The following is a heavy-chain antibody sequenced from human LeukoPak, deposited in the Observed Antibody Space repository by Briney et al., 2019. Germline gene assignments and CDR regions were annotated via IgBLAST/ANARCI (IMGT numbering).Heavy chain of an antibody. CDR3: ARDKGSGWQDY. V-gene: IGHV4-59*01. CDR1: GGSISSYY. D-gene: IGHD6-19*01. Sequence: VKPSETLSLTCTVSGGSISSYYWSWIRQPPGKGLEWIGYIYYSGSTNYNPSLKSRVTISVDTSKNQFSLKLSSVTAADTAVYYCARDKGSGWQDYWGQGTLVTVSS. J-gene: IGHJ4*02. CDR2: IYYSGST.